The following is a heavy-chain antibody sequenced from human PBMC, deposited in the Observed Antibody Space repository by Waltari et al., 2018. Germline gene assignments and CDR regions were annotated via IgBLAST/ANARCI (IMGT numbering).Heavy chain of an antibody. D-gene: IGHD7-27*01. J-gene: IGHJ2*01. Sequence: QLQLQESGPGLVKPSETLSLTCTVSGGSISSSSYYWGWIRQPPGKGLEWIGSIYYSGRTYYNPSLKSRVTISVDTSKNQFSLKLSSVTAADTAVYYCARARKLGWYFDLWGRGTLVTVSS. CDR2: IYYSGRT. CDR3: ARARKLGWYFDL. CDR1: GGSISSSSYY. V-gene: IGHV4-39*07.